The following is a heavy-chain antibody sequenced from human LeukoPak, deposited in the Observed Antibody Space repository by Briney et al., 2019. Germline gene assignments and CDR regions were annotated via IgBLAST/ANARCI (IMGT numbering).Heavy chain of an antibody. V-gene: IGHV3-30-3*01. CDR2: ISYDGSNK. D-gene: IGHD2-2*01. Sequence: GRSLRLSCAASGFTFSSYAMHWVRQAPGKGLEWVAVISYDGSNKYYADSVKGRFTISRDNSKNTLYLQMNSLRAEDTAVYYCARELVVVVPAADSFDIWGQGTMVTVSS. CDR1: GFTFSSYA. J-gene: IGHJ3*02. CDR3: ARELVVVVPAADSFDI.